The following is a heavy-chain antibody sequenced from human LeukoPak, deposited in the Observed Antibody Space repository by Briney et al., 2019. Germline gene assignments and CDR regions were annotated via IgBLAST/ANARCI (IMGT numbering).Heavy chain of an antibody. CDR1: GGTFSSYA. CDR3: ARGTIDCSGGSCYSNWFDP. V-gene: IGHV1-69*13. D-gene: IGHD2-15*01. J-gene: IGHJ5*02. Sequence: ASVKASCKASGGTFSSYAISWVRQAPGQGLEWMGGIIPIFGTANYAQKFQGRVTITADESTSTAYMELSSLRSEDTAVYYCARGTIDCSGGSCYSNWFDPWGQGTLVTVSS. CDR2: IIPIFGTA.